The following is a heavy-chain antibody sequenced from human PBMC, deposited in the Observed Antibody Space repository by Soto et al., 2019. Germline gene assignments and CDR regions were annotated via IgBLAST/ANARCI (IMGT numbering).Heavy chain of an antibody. J-gene: IGHJ5*02. CDR2: IIPSFGTA. CDR1: GGTFSSYA. D-gene: IGHD3-3*01. CDR3: ARDRSGYGVGWFYP. Sequence: QVQLVQSGSEVKNPGYSVKVSCKASGGTFSSYAIYWVRQAPGQGLEWMGGIIPSFGTANYAQKFQGRVTSTADDSTSTAYMELSSLRSEDTAVYYCARDRSGYGVGWFYPWGQGTLVTVSS. V-gene: IGHV1-69*01.